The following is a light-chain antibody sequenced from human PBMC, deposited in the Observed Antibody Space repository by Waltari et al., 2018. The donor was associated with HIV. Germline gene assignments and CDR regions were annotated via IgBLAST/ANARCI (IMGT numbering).Light chain of an antibody. J-gene: IGKJ1*01. CDR2: AAS. V-gene: IGKV1-39*01. CDR3: QQSYSSPRT. Sequence: DIQMTQSPSSLSASVGDRVTITCRASQNISSYLSWYQQKPGKAPKVLIYAASSLQSGVPSRFSCSGSGTDFNISISSLQLEDFATYYCQQSYSSPRTFGQGTKVESK. CDR1: QNISSY.